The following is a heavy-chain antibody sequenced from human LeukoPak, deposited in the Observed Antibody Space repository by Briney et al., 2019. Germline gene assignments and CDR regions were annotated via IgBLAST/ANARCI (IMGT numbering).Heavy chain of an antibody. Sequence: GGSLRLSCAASTSTGLVWMDWVRKAPGKGLVWVARIKSDGTSANYADSVRGRFTISRDDAKNTLYLLMNSLGDEDTAVYYCGILPPGYWGQGTQVTVSS. D-gene: IGHD2-8*02. V-gene: IGHV3-74*01. CDR2: IKSDGTSA. CDR1: TSTGLVW. CDR3: GILPPGY. J-gene: IGHJ4*02.